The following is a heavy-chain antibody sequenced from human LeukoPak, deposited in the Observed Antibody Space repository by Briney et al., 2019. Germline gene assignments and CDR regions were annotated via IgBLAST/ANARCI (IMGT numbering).Heavy chain of an antibody. Sequence: SETLSLTCTVSGGSISSSSYYWGWIRQPQGKGLEWIGSIYYSGSTYYNPSLKSRVTISVDTSKNQFSLKLSSVTAADMAVYYCARLDYYDSSGYCDYWGQGTLVTVSS. CDR2: IYYSGST. CDR1: GGSISSSSYY. V-gene: IGHV4-39*01. D-gene: IGHD3-22*01. J-gene: IGHJ4*02. CDR3: ARLDYYDSSGYCDY.